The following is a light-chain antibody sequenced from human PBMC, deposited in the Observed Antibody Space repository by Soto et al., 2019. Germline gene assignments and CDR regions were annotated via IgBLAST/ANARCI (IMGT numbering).Light chain of an antibody. Sequence: QAVLTQPPSVSAAPGQTVTISCSGSSSNIGNNYVSWYQQLPGTAPKLLIDDNEKRPSGIPDRFSGSKSGTSATLGITGLQTGDEADYYCGTWDSSLSAVVFGGGTKVTVL. CDR3: GTWDSSLSAVV. CDR1: SSNIGNNY. CDR2: DNE. V-gene: IGLV1-51*01. J-gene: IGLJ2*01.